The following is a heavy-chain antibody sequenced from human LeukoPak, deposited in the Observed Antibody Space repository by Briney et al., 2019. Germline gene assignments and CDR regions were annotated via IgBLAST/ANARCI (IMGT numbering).Heavy chain of an antibody. CDR3: ARESTSWYFDL. CDR1: RFTFSSYS. D-gene: IGHD2-2*01. V-gene: IGHV3-21*04. CDR2: ISSSGNYI. Sequence: GGSLRLSCAASRFTFSSYSMNWVRQAPGKGLEWVSSISSSGNYIYYADSVKGRFTISRDNSKNTLYLQMNSLRAEDTAVYYCARESTSWYFDLWGRGTLVTVSS. J-gene: IGHJ2*01.